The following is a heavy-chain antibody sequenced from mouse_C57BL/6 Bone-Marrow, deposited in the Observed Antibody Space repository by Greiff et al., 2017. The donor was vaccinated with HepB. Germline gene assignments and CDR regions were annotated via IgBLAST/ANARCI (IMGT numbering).Heavy chain of an antibody. CDR2: ISYDGSN. CDR3: AREGHYFDY. Sequence: EVQLQQSGPGLVKPSQSLSLTCSVTGYSITSGYYWNWIRQFPGNKLEWMGYISYDGSNNYNPSLKNRISITRDTSKNQFFLKLNSVTTEDTATYYCAREGHYFDYWGQGTTLTVAS. CDR1: GYSITSGYY. V-gene: IGHV3-6*01. J-gene: IGHJ2*01.